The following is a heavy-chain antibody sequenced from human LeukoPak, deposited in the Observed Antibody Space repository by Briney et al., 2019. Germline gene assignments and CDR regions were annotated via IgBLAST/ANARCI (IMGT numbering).Heavy chain of an antibody. CDR1: GGSISSSSYY. V-gene: IGHV4-39*07. Sequence: PSETLSLTCTVSGGSISSSSYYWGWIRQPPGKGLEWIGSIYYSGSTYYNASLKSRVTISVDTSRNQFSLRLRSVTAADTAVYFCARRKKNRPGARDAFDFWGQGTLVTVSS. D-gene: IGHD1-26*01. CDR3: ARRKKNRPGARDAFDF. J-gene: IGHJ3*01. CDR2: IYYSGST.